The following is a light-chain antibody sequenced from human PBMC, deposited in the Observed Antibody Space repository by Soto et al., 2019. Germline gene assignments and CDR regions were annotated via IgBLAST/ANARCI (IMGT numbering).Light chain of an antibody. V-gene: IGKV3-11*01. J-gene: IGKJ4*01. Sequence: EIVLTQSPATLSLSPGERATLSCRASQSVSSYLAWYQQKPGQAPRLLIYDASNTATGIPARFSGSGSGTDFTLTISSLEPEDFAVYYCQQRSNWPLTFGGGTKVDIX. CDR3: QQRSNWPLT. CDR2: DAS. CDR1: QSVSSY.